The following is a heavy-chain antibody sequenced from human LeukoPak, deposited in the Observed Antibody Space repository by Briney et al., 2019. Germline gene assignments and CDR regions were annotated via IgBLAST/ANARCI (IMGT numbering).Heavy chain of an antibody. CDR3: ARDRGSYYDSSGFDAFDI. CDR1: GYTFTDYY. V-gene: IGHV1-2*02. CDR2: INPNSGGT. Sequence: ASVKVSCKASGYTFTDYYIHWVRQAPGQGLEWMGWINPNSGGTNYAQKFQGRVTMTRDTSISTAYMELSRLRSDDTAVYYCARDRGSYYDSSGFDAFDIWGQGTMVTVSS. D-gene: IGHD3-22*01. J-gene: IGHJ3*02.